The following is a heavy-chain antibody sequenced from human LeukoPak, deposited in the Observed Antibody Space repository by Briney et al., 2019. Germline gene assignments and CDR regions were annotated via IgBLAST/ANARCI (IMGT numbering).Heavy chain of an antibody. V-gene: IGHV3-66*02. CDR1: GFTVSSNY. Sequence: GGSLRLSCAASGFTVSSNYMSWVRQAPGKGLEWDSAIYSGGSTYYEDSVKGRFTISRANSQNTLYLQMNSLRAEDTAVYYCARLTGDFGYYYDYWGQGTLVTVSS. J-gene: IGHJ4*02. CDR2: IYSGGST. D-gene: IGHD1-20*01. CDR3: ARLTGDFGYYYDY.